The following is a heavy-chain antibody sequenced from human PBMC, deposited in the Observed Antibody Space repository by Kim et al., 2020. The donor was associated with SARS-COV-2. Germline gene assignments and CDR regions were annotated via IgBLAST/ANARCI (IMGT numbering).Heavy chain of an antibody. V-gene: IGHV4-34*01. CDR1: GGSFSGYY. CDR2: INHSGST. Sequence: SETLSLTCAVYGGSFSGYYWSWIRQPPGKGLEWIGEINHSGSTNYNPSLKSRVTISVDTSKNQFSLKLSSVTAADTAVYYCARALLDYDSSGYYPLDYWGQGTLVTVSS. D-gene: IGHD3-22*01. J-gene: IGHJ4*02. CDR3: ARALLDYDSSGYYPLDY.